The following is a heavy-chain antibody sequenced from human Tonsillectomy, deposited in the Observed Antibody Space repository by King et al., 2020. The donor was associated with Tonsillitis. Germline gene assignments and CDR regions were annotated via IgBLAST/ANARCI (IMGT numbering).Heavy chain of an antibody. D-gene: IGHD4-17*01. CDR2: ISGSGGST. V-gene: IGHV3-23*04. CDR1: GFTFITYA. Sequence: VQLVESGGGLVQPGGSLRLSCTASGFTFITYAMSWVRQAPGKGLEWVSFISGSGGSTFYADSVKGHFTISRDNSKNTLYLQMNSLRAEDTAVYYCEKWGSNGYGDRGYNYYGMDVWGQGTTVTVSS. CDR3: EKWGSNGYGDRGYNYYGMDV. J-gene: IGHJ6*02.